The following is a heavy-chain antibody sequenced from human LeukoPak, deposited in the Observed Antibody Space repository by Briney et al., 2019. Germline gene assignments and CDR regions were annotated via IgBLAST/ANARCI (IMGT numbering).Heavy chain of an antibody. D-gene: IGHD6-13*01. CDR2: ISWNSGSI. CDR3: AKASTPYSSSWFDY. V-gene: IGHV3-9*01. CDR1: GFTFDDYA. Sequence: GGSLRLSCAASGFTFDDYAMHWVRQAPGKGLEWVSGISWNSGSIGYADSVKGRFTISRDNAKNSLYLQMNSLRAEDTALYYCAKASTPYSSSWFDYWGQGTLVTVSS. J-gene: IGHJ4*02.